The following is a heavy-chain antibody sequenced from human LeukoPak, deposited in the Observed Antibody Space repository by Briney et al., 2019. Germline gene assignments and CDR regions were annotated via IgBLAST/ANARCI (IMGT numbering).Heavy chain of an antibody. CDR3: VRDFRSADY. CDR2: ICPDGTVT. V-gene: IGHV3-74*01. Sequence: GGSLRLSCAASGVSFSTYCMHWVRQAPGKGPMWVSRICPDGTVTNYADSVKARFSISRDNARNTVYLQMNSLRAEDTAVYYCVRDFRSADYWGQGTLVTVSS. CDR1: GVSFSTYC. J-gene: IGHJ4*02.